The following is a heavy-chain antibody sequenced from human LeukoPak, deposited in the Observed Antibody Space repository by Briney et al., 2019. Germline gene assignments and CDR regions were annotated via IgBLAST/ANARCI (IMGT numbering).Heavy chain of an antibody. Sequence: ASVTVSRTACGYTFTGYYMHWVRQAPGQGLEWVGCIHSSNGDTKYAENLQGRPTMPRDTPINTVYVELSSLICDHTAVYYCASAPLSSAMYYAHWGQGTLVTVSS. CDR3: ASAPLSSAMYYAH. CDR1: GYTFTGYY. J-gene: IGHJ4*02. V-gene: IGHV1-2*02. D-gene: IGHD1-26*01. CDR2: IHSSNGDT.